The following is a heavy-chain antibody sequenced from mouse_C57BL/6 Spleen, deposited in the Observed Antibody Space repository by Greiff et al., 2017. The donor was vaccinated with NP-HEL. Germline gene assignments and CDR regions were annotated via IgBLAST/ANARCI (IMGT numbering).Heavy chain of an antibody. J-gene: IGHJ3*01. CDR1: GYTFTSYW. Sequence: VQLQQSGAELAKPGASVKLSCKASGYTFTSYWMHWVKQRPGQGLEWIGYINPSSGYTKYNQKFKDKATLTADKSSNTAYMQLSSLTYEDSAVYYCAKREGNSWFAYWGQGTLVTVSA. CDR2: INPSSGYT. V-gene: IGHV1-7*01. CDR3: AKREGNSWFAY.